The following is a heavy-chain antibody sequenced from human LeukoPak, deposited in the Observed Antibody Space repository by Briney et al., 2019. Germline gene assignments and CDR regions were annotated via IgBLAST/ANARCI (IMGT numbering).Heavy chain of an antibody. V-gene: IGHV3-23*01. CDR3: ARLSSELVTAWTFDI. CDR2: ISGSGGST. D-gene: IGHD4-23*01. CDR1: GFTFSSYA. J-gene: IGHJ3*02. Sequence: TGGSLRLSCAASGFTFSSYAMSWVRQAPGKGLEWVSAISGSGGSTYYADSVKGRFTISRDNSKNTLYLQMNSLRADDTAVYYCARLSSELVTAWTFDIWGQGTMVTVSS.